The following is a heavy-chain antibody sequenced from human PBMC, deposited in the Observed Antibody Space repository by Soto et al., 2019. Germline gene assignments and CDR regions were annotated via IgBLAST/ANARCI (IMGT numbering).Heavy chain of an antibody. Sequence: ASVKVSCKASGYTFTSYDITWVRQATGQGLEWMGWMNPNSGNTGYAQKFQGRVTMTRNTSISTAYMELSSLRSEDTAVYYCAFSSRGSGWYSYYYYYGMDVWGQGTTVTVSS. CDR2: MNPNSGNT. CDR1: GYTFTSYD. J-gene: IGHJ6*02. D-gene: IGHD6-19*01. CDR3: AFSSRGSGWYSYYYYYGMDV. V-gene: IGHV1-8*01.